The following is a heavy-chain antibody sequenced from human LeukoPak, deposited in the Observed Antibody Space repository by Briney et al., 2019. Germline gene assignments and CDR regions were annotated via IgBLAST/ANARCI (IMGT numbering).Heavy chain of an antibody. J-gene: IGHJ5*02. V-gene: IGHV4-59*01. D-gene: IGHD1-1*01. CDR1: GGSISSYY. CDR3: ARGGWNAARFDP. CDR2: IYYNGST. Sequence: PAGTLSLTCTVSGGSISSYYWSWIRQPPGKGLEWIGYIYYNGSTHYTPSLKSRVTISVDTSKNQLSLKLSSVTAADTAVYYCARGGWNAARFDPWGQGTLVTVSS.